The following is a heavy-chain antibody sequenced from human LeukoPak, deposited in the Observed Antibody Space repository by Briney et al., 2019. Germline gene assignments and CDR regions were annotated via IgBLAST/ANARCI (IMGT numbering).Heavy chain of an antibody. V-gene: IGHV3-30*02. D-gene: IGHD2-15*01. CDR1: EFTFNSYG. CDR2: IRFDGSDE. Sequence: GGSLRLSCTASEFTFNSYGMHWVRQAPGKGLEWVAFIRFDGSDEHYADSVKGRFTISRDNSKNTLYLQMNSLRAEDTAVYCCAKDRRGSCNAGSCYCCDYWGRGALVTVSS. CDR3: AKDRRGSCNAGSCYCCDY. J-gene: IGHJ4*02.